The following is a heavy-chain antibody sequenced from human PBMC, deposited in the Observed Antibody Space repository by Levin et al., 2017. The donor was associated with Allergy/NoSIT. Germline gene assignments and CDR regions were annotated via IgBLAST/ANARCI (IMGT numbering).Heavy chain of an antibody. J-gene: IGHJ4*02. D-gene: IGHD3-10*01. CDR3: ARTATDYYGSGSDFDY. CDR1: GYTFTSYD. V-gene: IGHV1-8*01. CDR2: MNPNSGNT. Sequence: ASVKVSCKASGYTFTSYDINWVRQANGQGLEWMGWMNPNSGNTGYAQKFQGRVTMTRNTSISTAYMELSSLRSEDTAVYYCARTATDYYGSGSDFDYWGQGTLVTVSS.